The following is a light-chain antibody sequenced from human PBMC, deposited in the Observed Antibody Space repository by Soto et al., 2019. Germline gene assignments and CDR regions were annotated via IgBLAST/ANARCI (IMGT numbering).Light chain of an antibody. CDR1: QGISSW. CDR3: QQYNTYPWT. Sequence: DIQMTQSPPTLSASVGDRVTITCRASQGISSWLAWYQQKPGKAPNLLIYKASSLESGVPSRFTGSGSGTEFTLTISSLQPDDFATYYCQQYNTYPWTFGQGTKVEIK. CDR2: KAS. J-gene: IGKJ1*01. V-gene: IGKV1-5*03.